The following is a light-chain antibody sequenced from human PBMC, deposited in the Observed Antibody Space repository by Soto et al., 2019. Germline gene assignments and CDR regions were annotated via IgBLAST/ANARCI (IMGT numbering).Light chain of an antibody. J-gene: IGKJ1*01. CDR1: QSVSSN. V-gene: IGKV3-15*01. Sequence: EIVMTQSTATLSVSPGERATLSYRASQSVSSNLAWYQQKPGQAPRLLIYGAVTRATGIPARFSGSGSGTEFTLTINRLQSEDFAIYYCQQYNNWTFGQGTKVEIK. CDR2: GAV. CDR3: QQYNNWT.